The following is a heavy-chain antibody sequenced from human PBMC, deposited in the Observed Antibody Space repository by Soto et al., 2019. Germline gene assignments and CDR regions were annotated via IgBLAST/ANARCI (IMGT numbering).Heavy chain of an antibody. CDR3: ASWACVGTIIYSFDY. CDR1: GLTFSSHA. D-gene: IGHD1-7*01. CDR2: ISSDGSTK. V-gene: IGHV3-30*04. Sequence: QVQLVESGGAVVQPGTSLRLSCAASGLTFSSHALHWLRQPPGKGLEWVAVISSDGSTKKYTDSVKGRFTISRDNSKDTVYLQMNSLRPEDTAVYYCASWACVGTIIYSFDYWGQGTLVTVSS. J-gene: IGHJ4*02.